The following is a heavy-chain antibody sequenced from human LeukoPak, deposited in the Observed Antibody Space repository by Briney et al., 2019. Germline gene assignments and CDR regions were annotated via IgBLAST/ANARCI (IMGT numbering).Heavy chain of an antibody. CDR1: GYTFTGYY. D-gene: IGHD3-22*01. V-gene: IGHV1-2*02. J-gene: IGHJ4*02. CDR2: INPNSGGT. CDR3: ARGVEYYYDSSGKFDY. Sequence: ASVKVSCKASGYTFTGYYMHWVRQAPGQGLEWMGWINPNSGGTNYAQKFQGRVTMTRDTSTSTAYMELSRLRSDDTAVYYCARGVEYYYDSSGKFDYWGQGTLVTVSS.